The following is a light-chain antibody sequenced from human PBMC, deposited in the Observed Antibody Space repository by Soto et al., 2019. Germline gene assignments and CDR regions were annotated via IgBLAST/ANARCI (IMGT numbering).Light chain of an antibody. CDR2: DVS. CDR1: SSDVGGYNY. J-gene: IGLJ1*01. Sequence: QSALTQPASVSGSPGQSITISCTGTSSDVGGYNYVSWYQQHPGKAPKLMIFDVSNRPSGVSNRFSGSKSGNTASLTISGVLAEDEADYYCSSYTSSSTLHVFGAGTKLTVL. V-gene: IGLV2-14*01. CDR3: SSYTSSSTLHV.